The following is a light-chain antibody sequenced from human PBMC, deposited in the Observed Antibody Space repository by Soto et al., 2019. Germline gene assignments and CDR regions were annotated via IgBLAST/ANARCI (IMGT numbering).Light chain of an antibody. CDR1: QTVNNN. J-gene: IGKJ4*01. V-gene: IGKV3-15*01. Sequence: EIVMTQSPATLSVSPGERATLSCRASQTVNNNLAWYQQKVGQAPRLLIYSTFNRATGVPARFSGSGSGTDFTLAISSLQSEAFAFYYCQQYNNWPLSFGGGTKVEIK. CDR2: STF. CDR3: QQYNNWPLS.